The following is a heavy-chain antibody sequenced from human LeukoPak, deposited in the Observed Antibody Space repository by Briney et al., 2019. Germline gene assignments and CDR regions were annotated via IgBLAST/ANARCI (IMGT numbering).Heavy chain of an antibody. J-gene: IGHJ2*01. V-gene: IGHV4-39*01. CDR3: ARMRSYWYFDL. Sequence: SETLSLTCSVSGDSISSRSYLWGWIRQSPGQGLEWIGTSYHTGNTYYNPSLKSRVTISLDTSSNQLSLRLISVIVADTAVYYCARMRSYWYFDLWGRGTLVAVSS. CDR2: SYHTGNT. CDR1: GDSISSRSYL.